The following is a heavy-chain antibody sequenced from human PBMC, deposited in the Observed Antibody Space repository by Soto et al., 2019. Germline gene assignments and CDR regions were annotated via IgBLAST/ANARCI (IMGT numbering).Heavy chain of an antibody. CDR3: AKDRATVTVYYYYGMDV. V-gene: IGHV3-30*18. D-gene: IGHD4-17*01. CDR1: GFTFSSYG. CDR2: ISYDGSNK. Sequence: QVQLVESGGGVVQPGRSLRLSCAASGFTFSSYGMHWVRQAPGKGLEWVAVISYDGSNKYYADSVKGRFTISRDNSKNTLYLQMNSLRAEDTAVYYCAKDRATVTVYYYYGMDVWGQGTTVTVSS. J-gene: IGHJ6*02.